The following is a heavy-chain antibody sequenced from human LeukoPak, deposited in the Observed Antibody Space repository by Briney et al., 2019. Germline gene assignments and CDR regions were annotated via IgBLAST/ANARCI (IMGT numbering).Heavy chain of an antibody. CDR2: IKPDGSAK. Sequence: PGGSLRLSCAASGFTFSSYLMSWVRQAPGKGLEWVTNIKPDGSAKNYVDSVKGRFTISRDNAKNFLYLQMNSLRAEDTAVYYCAMTSTYGGNSAYWGQGTLVPSPQ. CDR3: AMTSTYGGNSAY. CDR1: GFTFSSYL. J-gene: IGHJ4*02. V-gene: IGHV3-7*01. D-gene: IGHD4-23*01.